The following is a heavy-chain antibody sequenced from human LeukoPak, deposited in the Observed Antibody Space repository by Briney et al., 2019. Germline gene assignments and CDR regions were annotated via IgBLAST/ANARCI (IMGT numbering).Heavy chain of an antibody. Sequence: KPSETLSLTCTVSGGSIGNYYWSWIRQPAGKGLEWIGRTHTSGSTNYNPSLKSRVTMSVDTSKNQFSLKLTSATAADTAVYYCARGPGFDSSGYLNWYDPWGQGTLVTVSS. CDR2: THTSGST. J-gene: IGHJ5*02. V-gene: IGHV4-4*07. CDR3: ARGPGFDSSGYLNWYDP. D-gene: IGHD3-22*01. CDR1: GGSIGNYY.